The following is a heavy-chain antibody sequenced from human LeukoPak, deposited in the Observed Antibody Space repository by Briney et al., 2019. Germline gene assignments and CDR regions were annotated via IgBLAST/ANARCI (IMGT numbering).Heavy chain of an antibody. CDR1: GYTFTGYG. V-gene: IGHV1-18*01. J-gene: IGHJ3*02. Sequence: ASVKVSCKASGYTFTGYGISWVRQAPGQGLEWMGWISAYNGNTNYAQKLQGRVTMTTDTSTSTAYMELRSLRSDDTAVYYCAGDGYCSSTSCYALFYAFDIWGQGTMVTVSS. CDR2: ISAYNGNT. D-gene: IGHD2-2*03. CDR3: AGDGYCSSTSCYALFYAFDI.